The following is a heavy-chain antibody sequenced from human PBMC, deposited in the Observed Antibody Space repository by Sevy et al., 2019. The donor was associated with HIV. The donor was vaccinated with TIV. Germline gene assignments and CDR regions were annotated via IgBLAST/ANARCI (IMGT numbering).Heavy chain of an antibody. V-gene: IGHV3-21*01. Sequence: GGSLRLSCAASGFTFSSYSMNWVRQAPGKGLEWVSSISSSSSYIYYADSVKGRFTISRDNAKNSLYLQMNSLRAEDTAVYHCATGKVNYYDSSFARVWGQGTLVTVSS. J-gene: IGHJ4*02. CDR2: ISSSSSYI. CDR3: ATGKVNYYDSSFARV. D-gene: IGHD3-22*01. CDR1: GFTFSSYS.